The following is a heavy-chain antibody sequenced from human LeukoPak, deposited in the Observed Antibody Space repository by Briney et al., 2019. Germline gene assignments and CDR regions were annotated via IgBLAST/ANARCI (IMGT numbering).Heavy chain of an antibody. CDR3: ARAFEVRYFWSGSNGHFDY. V-gene: IGHV4-61*01. CDR1: GGSVSSGSYY. Sequence: TSSETLSLTCTVSGGSVSSGSYYWSWIRQPPGKGLEWIGYIYYSGSTNYNPSLKSRVTISVDTSKNQFSLKLTSVTAADTAVYYCARAFEVRYFWSGSNGHFDYWGQGTLVTVSS. J-gene: IGHJ4*02. D-gene: IGHD3-3*01. CDR2: IYYSGST.